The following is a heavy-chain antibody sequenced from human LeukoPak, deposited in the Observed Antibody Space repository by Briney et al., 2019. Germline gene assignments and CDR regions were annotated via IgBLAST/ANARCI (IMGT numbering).Heavy chain of an antibody. D-gene: IGHD1-14*01. CDR1: GFTFSSYA. V-gene: IGHV3-23*01. Sequence: GGSLRLSCAASGFTFSSYAMSWVRQAPGKGLEWVSAISDGGGTTYYADSVQGRFTISRDYSKNTLFLQTNSLRADDTAVYYCAKVGTGDLFRALDYWGQGTLVTVSS. CDR2: ISDGGGTT. J-gene: IGHJ4*02. CDR3: AKVGTGDLFRALDY.